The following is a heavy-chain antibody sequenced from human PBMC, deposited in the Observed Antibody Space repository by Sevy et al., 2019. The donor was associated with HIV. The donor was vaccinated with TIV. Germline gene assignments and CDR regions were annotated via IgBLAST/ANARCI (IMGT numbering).Heavy chain of an antibody. CDR3: ARGPRKYYDSSGYYYPPSY. D-gene: IGHD3-22*01. CDR1: GYTFTSYG. Sequence: ASVKVSCEASGYTFTSYGIIWVRQAPGQGLEWVGWISAYNGNTNYAQRLQGRVTMTTDTSTSTAYMELTSLRSDDTAVYYCARGPRKYYDSSGYYYPPSYWGQGTLVTVSS. J-gene: IGHJ4*02. V-gene: IGHV1-18*01. CDR2: ISAYNGNT.